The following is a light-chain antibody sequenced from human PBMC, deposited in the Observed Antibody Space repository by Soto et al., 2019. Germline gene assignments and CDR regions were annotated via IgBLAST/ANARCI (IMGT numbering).Light chain of an antibody. V-gene: IGKV1-8*01. Sequence: AIRMTQSPSSLSASTGDRVTITCRASQGISSYLAWYQQKPGKAPKLLIYAASTLQSGVPSRFSGSGSGTDVTLTISCLQSEDFATYYCHQYYSYPYTFGQGTKLEIK. CDR1: QGISSY. CDR2: AAS. J-gene: IGKJ2*01. CDR3: HQYYSYPYT.